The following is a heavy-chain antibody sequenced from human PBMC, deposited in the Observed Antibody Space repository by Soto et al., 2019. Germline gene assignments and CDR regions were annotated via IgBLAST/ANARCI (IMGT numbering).Heavy chain of an antibody. D-gene: IGHD6-13*01. Sequence: GGSPRLSCAASGFTFSSYAMSWVRQAPGKGLEWVSAISGSGGSTYYADSVKGRFTISRDNSKNTLYLQMNSLRAEDTAVYYCAKDLTYSSRGPWGQGTLVTVSS. J-gene: IGHJ5*02. CDR1: GFTFSSYA. V-gene: IGHV3-23*01. CDR3: AKDLTYSSRGP. CDR2: ISGSGGST.